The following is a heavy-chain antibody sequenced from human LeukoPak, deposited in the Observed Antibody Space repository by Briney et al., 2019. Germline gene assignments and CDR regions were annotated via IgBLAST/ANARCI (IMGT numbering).Heavy chain of an antibody. V-gene: IGHV3-33*06. CDR1: GFTFSIYG. Sequence: GRSLRLSCAASGFTFSIYGMHWVRQAPGKGLEWVAVIWYDGSNKYYADSVKGRFTISRDNSKNTLYLQMNSLRAEDTAVYYCAKDIIVGATKDYWGQGTLVTVSS. D-gene: IGHD1-26*01. J-gene: IGHJ4*02. CDR3: AKDIIVGATKDY. CDR2: IWYDGSNK.